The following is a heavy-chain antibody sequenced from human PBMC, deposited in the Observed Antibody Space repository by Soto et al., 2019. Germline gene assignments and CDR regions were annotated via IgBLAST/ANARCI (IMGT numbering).Heavy chain of an antibody. V-gene: IGHV3-7*03. CDR2: INQDGNKK. D-gene: IGHD6-13*01. CDR3: ARALSSSWSPDEYFDY. CDR1: GFTFSTNW. J-gene: IGHJ4*02. Sequence: PGGSLRLSCVASGFTFSTNWMSWVRQAPGKGLEWVANINQDGNKKYYVDSVKGRFTISRDNAKNSLYLQMNSLRVEDTAVYYCARALSSSWSPDEYFDYWGQGTLVTVSS.